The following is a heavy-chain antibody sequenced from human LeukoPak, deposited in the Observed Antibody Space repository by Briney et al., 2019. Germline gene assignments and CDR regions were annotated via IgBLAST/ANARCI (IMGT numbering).Heavy chain of an antibody. Sequence: PSETLSLTCIVSGGSISSYYWSWIRQPPGKGLEWIGYTHYSGSTKYNPSLKSRVTISVDTSENQFSLKLSSVTAADTAVYYCARDIWVGAGFYYYGMDVWGQGTTVTVSS. CDR2: THYSGST. J-gene: IGHJ6*02. D-gene: IGHD1-26*01. CDR1: GGSISSYY. V-gene: IGHV4-59*01. CDR3: ARDIWVGAGFYYYGMDV.